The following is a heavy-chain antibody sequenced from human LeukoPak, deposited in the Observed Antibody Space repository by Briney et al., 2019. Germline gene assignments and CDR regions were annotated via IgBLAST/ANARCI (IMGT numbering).Heavy chain of an antibody. CDR2: IIPIFGTA. CDR3: AKDSIWFGELLPSGGFDP. V-gene: IGHV1-69*05. D-gene: IGHD3-10*01. J-gene: IGHJ5*02. Sequence: SVKVSCKASGGTFSSYAISWVRQAPGQGLEWMGGIIPIFGTANYAQKFQGRVTITTDESTSTAYMELSSLRSEDTAVYYCAKDSIWFGELLPSGGFDPWGQGTLVTVSS. CDR1: GGTFSSYA.